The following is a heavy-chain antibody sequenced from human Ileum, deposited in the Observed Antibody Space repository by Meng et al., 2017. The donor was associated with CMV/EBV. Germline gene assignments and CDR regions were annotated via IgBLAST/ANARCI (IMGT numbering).Heavy chain of an antibody. D-gene: IGHD3-9*01. Sequence: GESLKISCAASGFTFSSYWMSWVRQAPGKGLEWVANIKQDGSEKYYVDSVKGRFTISRDNAKNSLYLQMNSLRAEDTAVYYCAREVYDILTGYPRPFYYYYGMDVWGQGTMVTVSS. J-gene: IGHJ6*02. CDR3: AREVYDILTGYPRPFYYYYGMDV. CDR2: IKQDGSEK. V-gene: IGHV3-7*01. CDR1: GFTFSSYW.